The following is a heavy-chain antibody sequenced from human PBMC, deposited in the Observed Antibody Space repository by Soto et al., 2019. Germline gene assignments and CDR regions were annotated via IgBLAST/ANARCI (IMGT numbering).Heavy chain of an antibody. CDR2: ISGSGGST. CDR1: GLTFSSYA. V-gene: IGHV3-23*01. Sequence: PGGSLRLSCAASGLTFSSYAMSWVRQAPGKGLEWVSAISGSGGSTYYADSVKGRFTISRDNSKNTLYLQMNSLRAEDTAVYYCAKGSTFGGALSDDYWGQGTLVTVSS. D-gene: IGHD3-16*01. J-gene: IGHJ4*02. CDR3: AKGSTFGGALSDDY.